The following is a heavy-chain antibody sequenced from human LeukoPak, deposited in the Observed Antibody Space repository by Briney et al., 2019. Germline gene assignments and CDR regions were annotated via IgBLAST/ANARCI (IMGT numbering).Heavy chain of an antibody. Sequence: PGGSLRLSCAASGFTFSSYSVNWVRQAPGRGLEWVSSISSSSRYIYYADSVKGRFTISRDNSKNTLYLQMNSLRAEDTAVYYCAGGVGVTNFQYWGQGTVVTVSS. J-gene: IGHJ1*01. D-gene: IGHD1-26*01. V-gene: IGHV3-21*04. CDR2: ISSSSRYI. CDR3: AGGVGVTNFQY. CDR1: GFTFSSYS.